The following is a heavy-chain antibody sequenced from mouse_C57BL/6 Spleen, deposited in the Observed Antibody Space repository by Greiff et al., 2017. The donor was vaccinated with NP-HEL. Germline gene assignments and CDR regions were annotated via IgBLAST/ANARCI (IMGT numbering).Heavy chain of an antibody. CDR2: IDPSDSYT. Sequence: QVHVKQPGAELVMPGASVKLSCKASGYTFTSYWMHWVKQRPGQGLEWIGEIDPSDSYTNYNQKFKGKSTLTVDKSSSTAYMQLSSLTSEDSAVYYCARFGTAQAFAYWGQGTLVTVSA. D-gene: IGHD3-2*02. CDR1: GYTFTSYW. V-gene: IGHV1-69*01. J-gene: IGHJ3*01. CDR3: ARFGTAQAFAY.